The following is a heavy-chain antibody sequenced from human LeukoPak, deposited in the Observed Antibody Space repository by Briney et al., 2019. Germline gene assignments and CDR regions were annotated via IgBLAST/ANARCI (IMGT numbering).Heavy chain of an antibody. D-gene: IGHD6-13*01. V-gene: IGHV3-30*18. CDR3: GKRSGYSSSWSQIDY. CDR1: GFTFSSYG. CDR2: ISYDGSNK. Sequence: PGGSLRLSCAASGFTFSSYGMHWVRQAPGKGLEWVAVISYDGSNKYYADFVKGRFTISRDNSKNTLYLQMNSLRAEDTAVYYCGKRSGYSSSWSQIDYWGQGTLVTVSS. J-gene: IGHJ4*02.